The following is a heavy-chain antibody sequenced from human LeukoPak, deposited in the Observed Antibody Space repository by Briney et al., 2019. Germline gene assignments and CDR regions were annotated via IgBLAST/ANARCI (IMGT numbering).Heavy chain of an antibody. CDR2: IYYSGST. CDR1: GGSISSGGYY. D-gene: IGHD3-22*01. V-gene: IGHV4-31*03. CDR3: ARKVVVTPYWYFDL. J-gene: IGHJ2*01. Sequence: SQTLSLTCTVSGGSISSGGYYWSWIRQHPGKGLEWIGYIYYSGSTYYNPSLKSRVTISVDTSTNQFSLKLSSVTAADTAVYYCARKVVVTPYWYFDLWGRGTLVTVSS.